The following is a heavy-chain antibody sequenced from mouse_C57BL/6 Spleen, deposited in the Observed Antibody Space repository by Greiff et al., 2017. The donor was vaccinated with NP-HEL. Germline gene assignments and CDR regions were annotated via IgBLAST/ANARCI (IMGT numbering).Heavy chain of an antibody. V-gene: IGHV14-2*01. CDR3: ARDYGSRNFDY. Sequence: VQLQQSGAELVKPGASVKLSCTASGFNIKDYYMHWVKQRTEQGLEWIGRIDPEDGETKYAPQFQGKATITADTSSNTAYLQLSSLTSEDTAVYYCARDYGSRNFDYWGQGTTLTVSS. CDR2: IDPEDGET. J-gene: IGHJ2*01. D-gene: IGHD1-1*01. CDR1: GFNIKDYY.